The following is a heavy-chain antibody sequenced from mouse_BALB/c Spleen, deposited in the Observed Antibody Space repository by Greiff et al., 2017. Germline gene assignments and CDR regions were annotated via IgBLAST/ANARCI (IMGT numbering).Heavy chain of an antibody. CDR3: ALVYYGNYGFAY. J-gene: IGHJ3*01. D-gene: IGHD2-1*01. V-gene: IGHV14-3*02. CDR1: GFNIKDTY. CDR2: IDPANGNT. Sequence: EVKLQESGAELVKPGASVKLSCTASGFNIKDTYMHWVKQRPEQGLEWIGRIDPANGNTKYDPKFQGKATITADTSSNTAYLQLSSLTSEDTAVYYCALVYYGNYGFAYWGQGTLVTVSA.